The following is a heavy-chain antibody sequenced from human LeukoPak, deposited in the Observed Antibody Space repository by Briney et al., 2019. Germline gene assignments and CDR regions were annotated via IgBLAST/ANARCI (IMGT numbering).Heavy chain of an antibody. CDR2: IIDVGGT. J-gene: IGHJ4*02. D-gene: IGHD4-11*01. V-gene: IGHV3-23*01. CDR3: IRDFLTVTTNDY. Sequence: GGSLRLSCAVSGSTLTEHAWSWVRQAPGEGLEWVSGIIDVGGTYYADFVKGRFTISRDNAKNTLFLQMNSLRAEDTAVYYCIRDFLTVTTNDYWGQGTLVTVSS. CDR1: GSTLTEHA.